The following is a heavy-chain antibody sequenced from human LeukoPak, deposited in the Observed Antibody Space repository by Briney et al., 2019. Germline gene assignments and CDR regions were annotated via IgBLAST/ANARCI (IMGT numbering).Heavy chain of an antibody. J-gene: IGHJ2*01. CDR2: ISWDSGTK. CDR1: GFTFSVYA. CDR3: AKATSHWYSDL. Sequence: LSLSRSTSGFTFSVYAMLWLPPAPGVGLEWVASISWDSGTKDYADSVRGRFTISRANADKSLCLQMYTLRPEDTAFYYCAKATSHWYSDLGGRGTLATVSS. V-gene: IGHV3-9*01.